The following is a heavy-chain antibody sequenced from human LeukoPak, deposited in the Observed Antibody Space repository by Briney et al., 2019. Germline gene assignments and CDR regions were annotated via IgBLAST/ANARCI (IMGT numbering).Heavy chain of an antibody. CDR3: ARASGSVDPYDI. CDR2: ISGSGGST. V-gene: IGHV3-23*01. Sequence: GGSLRHSCAASGFTFSSYAMSWVRQAAGKGLEWVSAISGSGGSTYYADSVKGRFTISRDNSKNTLYLQMNSLRADDTAVYYCARASGSVDPYDIWGQGTMVTVST. J-gene: IGHJ3*02. D-gene: IGHD3-10*01. CDR1: GFTFSSYA.